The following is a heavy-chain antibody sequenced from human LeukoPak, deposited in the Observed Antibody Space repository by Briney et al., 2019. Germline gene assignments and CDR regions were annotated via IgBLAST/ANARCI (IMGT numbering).Heavy chain of an antibody. CDR3: ARDIYGAFDI. CDR2: IYYSGST. D-gene: IGHD4-17*01. V-gene: IGHV4-59*01. J-gene: IGHJ3*02. CDR1: GGSISSYY. Sequence: PETLSLTCTVSGGSISSYYWSWIRQPPGKGLEWIGYIYYSGSTNYNPSLKSRVTISVDTSKNQFSLRLSSVTAADTAVYFCARDIYGAFDIWGQGTMVTVSS.